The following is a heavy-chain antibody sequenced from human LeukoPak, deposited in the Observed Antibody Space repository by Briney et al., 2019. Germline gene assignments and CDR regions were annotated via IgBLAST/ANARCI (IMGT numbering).Heavy chain of an antibody. J-gene: IGHJ3*02. CDR3: ARQISRSTSWAPLRAFDI. CDR2: INHSGST. V-gene: IGHV4-34*01. CDR1: GESFSGHY. Sequence: SETLSLTCAVSGESFSGHYWSWIRQPPGKGLEWIGEINHSGSTNYNPSLKSRVTISVDTSKNQFSLKLSSVTAADTAVYYCARQISRSTSWAPLRAFDIWGQGTMVTVSS. D-gene: IGHD2-2*01.